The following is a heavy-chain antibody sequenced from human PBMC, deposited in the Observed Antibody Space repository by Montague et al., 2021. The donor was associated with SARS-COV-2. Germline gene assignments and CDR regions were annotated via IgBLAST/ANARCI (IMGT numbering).Heavy chain of an antibody. CDR2: IYYSGST. J-gene: IGHJ5*02. Sequence: SETLSLTCTVSGGSISSYYWSWIRQPPGEGLEWIGYIYYSGSTNYNPSLKSRVTISVDTSKNQFSLKLSSVTAADTAVYYCARESSYSRCSSTSCYTSVWFDPWGQGTLVTVSS. CDR1: GGSISSYY. V-gene: IGHV4-59*01. D-gene: IGHD2-2*02. CDR3: ARESSYSRCSSTSCYTSVWFDP.